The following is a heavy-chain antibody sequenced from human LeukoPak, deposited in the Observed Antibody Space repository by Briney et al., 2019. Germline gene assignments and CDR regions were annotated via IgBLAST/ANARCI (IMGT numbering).Heavy chain of an antibody. Sequence: GGSLRLSCAASGFTFSSYSMNWVRQAPGKGLEWVSSISSSSSYIYYADSVKGRFTISRDNSKNKLFLQMNSLRAEDSAVYFCAKDRVGPKYYLDVWGTGTTVTISS. J-gene: IGHJ6*03. CDR3: AKDRVGPKYYLDV. CDR1: GFTFSSYS. V-gene: IGHV3-21*01. D-gene: IGHD3-16*01. CDR2: ISSSSSYI.